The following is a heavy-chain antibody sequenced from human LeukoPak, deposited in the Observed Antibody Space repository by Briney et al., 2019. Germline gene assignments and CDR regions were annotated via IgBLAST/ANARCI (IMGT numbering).Heavy chain of an antibody. CDR2: IYYSGNT. D-gene: IGHD2-2*01. CDR3: ARHCSATSCYEGPRFDP. V-gene: IGHV4-59*08. Sequence: SETLSLTCTVSGVSISSYYWSWIRQPPGKGLEWIGSIYYSGNTNYNPSLESRVTILVDTSKNQFSLKLRSVTAADTAVYFCARHCSATSCYEGPRFDPWGQGTLVTVSS. J-gene: IGHJ5*02. CDR1: GVSISSYY.